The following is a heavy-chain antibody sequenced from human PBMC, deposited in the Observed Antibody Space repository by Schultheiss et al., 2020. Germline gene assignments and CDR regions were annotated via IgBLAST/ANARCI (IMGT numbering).Heavy chain of an antibody. J-gene: IGHJ6*03. Sequence: ESLKISCAASGFTFSSYAMSWVRQAPGKGLEWVSAISGSGGSTYYADSVKGRFTISRDNAKNSLYLQMNSLRAEDTAVYYCARARGGYMDVWGKGTTVTVSS. D-gene: IGHD3-10*01. CDR2: ISGSGGST. CDR1: GFTFSSYA. V-gene: IGHV3-23*01. CDR3: ARARGGYMDV.